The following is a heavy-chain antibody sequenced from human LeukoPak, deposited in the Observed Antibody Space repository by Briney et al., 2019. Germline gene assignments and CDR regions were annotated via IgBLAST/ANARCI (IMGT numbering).Heavy chain of an antibody. V-gene: IGHV3-21*04. Sequence: KPGGSLRLSCAASGFTFSSYSMNWVRQAPGKGLEWVSSISSSSSYIYYADSVKGRFTISRGNSKNTLYLQMNSLRAEDTAVYYCARDRGSFYGMDVWGQGTTVTVSS. D-gene: IGHD5-12*01. J-gene: IGHJ6*02. CDR3: ARDRGSFYGMDV. CDR2: ISSSSSYI. CDR1: GFTFSSYS.